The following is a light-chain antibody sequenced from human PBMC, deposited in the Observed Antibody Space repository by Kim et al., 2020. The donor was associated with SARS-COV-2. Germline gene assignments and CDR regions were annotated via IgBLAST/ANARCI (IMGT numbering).Light chain of an antibody. Sequence: SPGERVNLSCRASQSVSSNSLAWDQQKRGQAPRLLLYAASSRATGIADRFSGSGSGTDFTLTISRLEPEDSAVYYCQQSGGSPKYTFGQGTKLEI. V-gene: IGKV3-20*01. CDR1: QSVSSNS. J-gene: IGKJ2*01. CDR2: AAS. CDR3: QQSGGSPKYT.